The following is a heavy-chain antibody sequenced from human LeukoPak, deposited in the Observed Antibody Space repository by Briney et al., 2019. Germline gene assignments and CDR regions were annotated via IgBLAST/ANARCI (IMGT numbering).Heavy chain of an antibody. CDR2: IYYSGSI. Sequence: SETLSLTCTVSGGSLSSRSFHWGWVRQPPGRGLEWIGSIYYSGSIYYNSSLKSRVTISVDTSKNQFSLKLSSVTAADTAVYYCARHWSNNFDYWGQGTLVTVSS. CDR3: ARHWSNNFDY. D-gene: IGHD3-3*01. J-gene: IGHJ4*02. V-gene: IGHV4-39*01. CDR1: GGSLSSRSFH.